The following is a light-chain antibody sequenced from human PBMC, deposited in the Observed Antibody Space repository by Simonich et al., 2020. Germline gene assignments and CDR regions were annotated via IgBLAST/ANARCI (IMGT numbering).Light chain of an antibody. J-gene: IGLJ3*02. CDR3: SSYTSSTWGV. Sequence: QSALTQPASVSGSPGQSITISCTGTSSDVGSYNLVSWYQQHPGKAPKLMIYEGSKRPSGVSHRFSGSKSGNTASLTISGLQAEDEADYYCSSYTSSTWGVFGGGTKLTVL. CDR2: EGS. V-gene: IGLV2-14*02. CDR1: SSDVGSYNL.